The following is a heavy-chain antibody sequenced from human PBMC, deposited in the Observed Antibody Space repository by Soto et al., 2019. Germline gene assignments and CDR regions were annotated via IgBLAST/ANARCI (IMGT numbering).Heavy chain of an antibody. Sequence: GGSLRLSCAASGFTFSGYEMNWVRQAPGKGLEWISYISGSGSTIYYADSVKGRFTISRDNAKKSLYLRMNSLRAEDTAVYYCAREVTVFGVIIPTPMDVWGQGTTVTFSS. CDR2: ISGSGSTI. J-gene: IGHJ6*02. CDR1: GFTFSGYE. D-gene: IGHD3-3*01. V-gene: IGHV3-48*03. CDR3: AREVTVFGVIIPTPMDV.